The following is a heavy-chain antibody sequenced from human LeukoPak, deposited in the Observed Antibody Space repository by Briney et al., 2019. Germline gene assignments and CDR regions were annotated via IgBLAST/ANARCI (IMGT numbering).Heavy chain of an antibody. Sequence: PSETLSLTCTVSGGSLSSYSWSWIRQPAGKGLEWIGRIYTSGSTNYNPSLKSRVTISVDKSKNQFSLKLSSVTAADTAVYYCARAGGSYLDDAFDIWGQGTMVTVSS. J-gene: IGHJ3*02. D-gene: IGHD1-26*01. V-gene: IGHV4-4*07. CDR1: GGSLSSYS. CDR2: IYTSGST. CDR3: ARAGGSYLDDAFDI.